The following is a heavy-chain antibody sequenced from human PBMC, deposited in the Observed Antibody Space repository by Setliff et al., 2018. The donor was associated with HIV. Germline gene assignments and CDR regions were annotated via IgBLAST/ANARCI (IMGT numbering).Heavy chain of an antibody. CDR2: VNHRGST. V-gene: IGHV4-34*01. J-gene: IGHJ6*03. CDR3: ARVSIEVAGRYYHYYMDV. Sequence: KPSETLSLTCAVYGGSFSGHYWSWIRQPPGKGMEWIGEVNHRGSTNHNPSLKSRVTISVDTSKKQFSLKLDSVTAADTAVYYCARVSIEVAGRYYHYYMDVWGKGTTVTVSS. CDR1: GGSFSGHY. D-gene: IGHD6-19*01.